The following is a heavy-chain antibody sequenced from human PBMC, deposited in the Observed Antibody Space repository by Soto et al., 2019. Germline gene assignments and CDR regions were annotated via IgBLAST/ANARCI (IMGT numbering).Heavy chain of an antibody. CDR1: GYTFTSYD. D-gene: IGHD3-3*01. CDR3: ARGDYYDFWSGENWFDP. CDR2: MNPNSGNT. J-gene: IGHJ5*02. V-gene: IGHV1-8*01. Sequence: ASVQVSCKASGYTFTSYDINWVRQATGQGLEWMGWMNPNSGNTGYSQKFQGRVTMTRNTSISTAYMELSSLRSEDTAVYYCARGDYYDFWSGENWFDPWGQGTLVTVS.